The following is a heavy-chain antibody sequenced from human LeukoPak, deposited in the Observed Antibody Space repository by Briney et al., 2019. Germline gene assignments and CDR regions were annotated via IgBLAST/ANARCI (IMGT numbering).Heavy chain of an antibody. CDR2: ISAYNGNT. CDR1: GYTFTNYG. J-gene: IGHJ4*02. D-gene: IGHD3-9*01. CDR3: ARDGRIVLRYFDWLPRDGNYYFDY. Sequence: ASVKVSCKASGYTFTNYGISWVRQAPGQGLEWMGWISAYNGNTNYAQKLQGRVTMTTDTSTSTAYMELRSLRSDDTAAYYCARDGRIVLRYFDWLPRDGNYYFDYWGQGTLVTVSS. V-gene: IGHV1-18*01.